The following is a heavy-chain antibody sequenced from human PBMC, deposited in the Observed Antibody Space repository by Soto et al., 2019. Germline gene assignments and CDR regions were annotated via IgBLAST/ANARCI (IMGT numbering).Heavy chain of an antibody. V-gene: IGHV1-46*02. CDR1: GDTFNEYY. CDR3: ARGGHVVVVTAALDY. J-gene: IGHJ4*02. Sequence: QMQLMQSGAEVKKPGASVKVSCKASGDTFNEYYIHWVRQAPGQGLEWMGTVNPSGGHTTYAQHFLGRVTMTRDTSTSTLYMELTSLTSEDTAVYYCARGGHVVVVTAALDYWGQGTLVTVSS. CDR2: VNPSGGHT. D-gene: IGHD2-21*02.